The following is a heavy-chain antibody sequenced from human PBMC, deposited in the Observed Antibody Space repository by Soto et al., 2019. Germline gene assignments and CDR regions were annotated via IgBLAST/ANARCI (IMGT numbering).Heavy chain of an antibody. CDR2: INHSGST. V-gene: IGHV4-34*01. D-gene: IGHD3-9*01. CDR1: GGSFSGYS. Sequence: PSETLSLTCAVYGGSFSGYSWSWIRQPPGEGLEWIGEINHSGSTNYNPSLKSRVTISVDTSKNQFSLKLSSVTAADTAVYYCARGGYDILIGYLYYSSGMDVWGQWTTLTVS. CDR3: ARGGYDILIGYLYYSSGMDV. J-gene: IGHJ6*02.